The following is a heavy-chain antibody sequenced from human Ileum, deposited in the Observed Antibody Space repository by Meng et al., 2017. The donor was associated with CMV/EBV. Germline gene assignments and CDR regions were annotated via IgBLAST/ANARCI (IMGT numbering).Heavy chain of an antibody. Sequence: SQTLSHIRAIFGDDVSNNNTTWNWIRQSPSRGLEWLGRTYYRSKWYNDYAVSVESRLTINPDTSKNQFSLQLNSVTPEDTAVYYCARDKDEKYCGGDCHPMDVWGQGTTVTVSS. CDR3: ARDKDEKYCGGDCHPMDV. J-gene: IGHJ6*02. D-gene: IGHD2-21*01. CDR1: GDDVSNNNTT. CDR2: TYYRSKWYN. V-gene: IGHV6-1*01.